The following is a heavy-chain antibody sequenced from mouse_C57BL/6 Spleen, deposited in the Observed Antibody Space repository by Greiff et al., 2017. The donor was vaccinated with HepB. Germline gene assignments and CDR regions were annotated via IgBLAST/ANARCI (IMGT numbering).Heavy chain of an antibody. CDR2: IYPRSGNT. CDR1: GYTFTSYG. Sequence: VKLVESGAELARPGASVKLSCKASGYTFTSYGISWVKQRTGQGPEWIGEIYPRSGNTYYNEKFKGKATLTADKSSSTAYMELRSLTSEDSAVYFCARSPKGDYWGQGTSVTVSS. CDR3: ARSPKGDY. J-gene: IGHJ4*01. V-gene: IGHV1-81*01.